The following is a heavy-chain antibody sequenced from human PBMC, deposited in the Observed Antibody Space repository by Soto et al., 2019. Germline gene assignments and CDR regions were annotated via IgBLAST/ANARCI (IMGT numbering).Heavy chain of an antibody. Sequence: QVPLVQSGAEVKKPGSSVKVSCKASGGTFSSYAISWVRQAPGQGLEWMGGIIPIFGTANYAQKFQCRVTITADESTSTAYMELSSLRSEDTAVYYCARDPRHPIEDSSGYYNYWGQGTLVTVSS. J-gene: IGHJ4*02. CDR1: GGTFSSYA. D-gene: IGHD3-22*01. V-gene: IGHV1-69*01. CDR2: IIPIFGTA. CDR3: ARDPRHPIEDSSGYYNY.